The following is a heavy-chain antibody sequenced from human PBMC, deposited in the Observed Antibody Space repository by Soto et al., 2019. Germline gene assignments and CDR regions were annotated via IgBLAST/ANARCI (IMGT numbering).Heavy chain of an antibody. Sequence: PGGSLRLSCAASGFTVSSDYMSWVRQAPGKGLEWVSVIYTGGSTYYADSVKGRFTFSRDNSKNTLYLQMNSLGAEGTAVYYCARAYGGNPALFDPWGQGTMVTGSS. CDR3: ARAYGGNPALFDP. V-gene: IGHV3-53*01. D-gene: IGHD4-17*01. CDR2: IYTGGST. CDR1: GFTVSSDY. J-gene: IGHJ5*02.